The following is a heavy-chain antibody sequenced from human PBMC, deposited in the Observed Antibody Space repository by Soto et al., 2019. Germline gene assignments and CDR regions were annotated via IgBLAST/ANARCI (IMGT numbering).Heavy chain of an antibody. CDR1: GYTFTSFG. J-gene: IGHJ3*02. D-gene: IGHD3-22*01. CDR2: ISAYNGNT. V-gene: IGHV1-18*01. CDR3: AYDSSDHDAFDI. Sequence: GASVKVSCKASGYTFTSFGISWVRQAPGQGLEWMGWISAYNGNTNYAQKLQGRVTMTTDTSTSTAYMELRSLRSDDTAVYYCAYDSSDHDAFDIWGQGTMVTVSS.